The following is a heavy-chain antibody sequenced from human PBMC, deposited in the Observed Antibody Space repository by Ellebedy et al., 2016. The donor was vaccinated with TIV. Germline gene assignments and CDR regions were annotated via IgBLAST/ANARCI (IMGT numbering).Heavy chain of an antibody. V-gene: IGHV3-11*01. D-gene: IGHD6-13*01. Sequence: PGGSLRLSCAGSGFTFSGYYMSWIRQSPGKALEWVSYLSYTGDTRHYADSVKGRFTISRDNAKNSLYRQMSSLRAEETAVYYCGRLGVIAGAGASDYWGQGTLVIVSS. CDR1: GFTFSGYY. CDR3: GRLGVIAGAGASDY. J-gene: IGHJ4*02. CDR2: LSYTGDTR.